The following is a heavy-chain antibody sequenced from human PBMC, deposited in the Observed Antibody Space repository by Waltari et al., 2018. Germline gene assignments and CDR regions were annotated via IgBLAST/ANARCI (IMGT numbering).Heavy chain of an antibody. J-gene: IGHJ4*02. Sequence: EVQLVESGGGLVQPGGSLRLSCAASGFTFSSYAMSWVRQAPGKGLGWVAAISGSGGSTYYADAVKGRFTISRDNSKNTLYLQMNSLRAEDTAVYYCATRLYSGSYYWGQGTLVTVSS. CDR3: ATRLYSGSYY. CDR1: GFTFSSYA. V-gene: IGHV3-23*04. D-gene: IGHD1-26*01. CDR2: ISGSGGST.